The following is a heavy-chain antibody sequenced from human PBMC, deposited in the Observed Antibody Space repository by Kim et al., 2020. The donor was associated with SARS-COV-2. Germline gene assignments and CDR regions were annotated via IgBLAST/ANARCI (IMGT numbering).Heavy chain of an antibody. J-gene: IGHJ3*02. CDR1: GYIFTNYG. CDR2: ISGFNGNT. V-gene: IGHV1-18*01. Sequence: ASVKVSCKASGYIFTNYGISWVRQAPGQGLEWVGWISGFNGNTNYAQKLQGRVTMTTDTSTSTAYMDLRSLRSDDTAVYYCARDVILSVQSGDAFDIWGQGTMVTVSS. D-gene: IGHD3-9*01. CDR3: ARDVILSVQSGDAFDI.